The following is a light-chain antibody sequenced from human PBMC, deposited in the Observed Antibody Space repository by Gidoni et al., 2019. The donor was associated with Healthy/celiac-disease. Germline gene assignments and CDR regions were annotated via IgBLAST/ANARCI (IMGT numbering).Light chain of an antibody. J-gene: IGKJ2*01. Sequence: LLMYGASTRATGTPARFSGSGSGTEFTLTISSLQSEDFAAYYCQHYHNWPPYTFGQGTKLYLK. V-gene: IGKV3-15*01. CDR2: GAS. CDR3: QHYHNWPPYT.